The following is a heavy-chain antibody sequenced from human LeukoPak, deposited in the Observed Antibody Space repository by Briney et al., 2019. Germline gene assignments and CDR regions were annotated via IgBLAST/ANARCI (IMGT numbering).Heavy chain of an antibody. D-gene: IGHD2-2*01. CDR1: GFTFSDYY. CDR3: ANLVPAASHFDY. V-gene: IGHV3-11*01. Sequence: GGSLRLSCAASGFTFSDYYMSWIRQAPGKGLEWVSYISSSGSTIYYADSVKGRFTISRDDSKNTLYLQMNSLRAEDTAVYYCANLVPAASHFDYWGQGTLVTVSS. CDR2: ISSSGSTI. J-gene: IGHJ4*02.